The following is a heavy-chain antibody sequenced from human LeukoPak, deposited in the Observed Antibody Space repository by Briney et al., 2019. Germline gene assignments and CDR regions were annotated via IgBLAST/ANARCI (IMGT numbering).Heavy chain of an antibody. Sequence: PSETLSLACTVYGGSISSYYRSWIRQPPGKGLEWIGHIFYTGSTTYNPSLKSRVTISVDKSKNQFSLKLSSVTTADTAVYYCARAGAWQIDPWGQGTLVTVSS. CDR3: ARAGAWQIDP. CDR1: GGSISSYY. CDR2: IFYTGST. V-gene: IGHV4-59*01. J-gene: IGHJ5*02. D-gene: IGHD3-10*01.